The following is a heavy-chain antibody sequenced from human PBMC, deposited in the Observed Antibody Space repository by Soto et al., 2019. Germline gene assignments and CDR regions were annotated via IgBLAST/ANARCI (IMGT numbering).Heavy chain of an antibody. Sequence: QVQLVQSGAEVKKPGSSVKVSCKASGGTFSSYAISWVRQAPGQGLEWMGGIIPIFGTANYAQKFQGRVTITADESTSTAYMELSSLRSEDTAVYYCARGQRDLGPRRDYYYYGMDVWGQGTTVTVSS. CDR1: GGTFSSYA. CDR2: IIPIFGTA. CDR3: ARGQRDLGPRRDYYYYGMDV. D-gene: IGHD6-25*01. J-gene: IGHJ6*02. V-gene: IGHV1-69*01.